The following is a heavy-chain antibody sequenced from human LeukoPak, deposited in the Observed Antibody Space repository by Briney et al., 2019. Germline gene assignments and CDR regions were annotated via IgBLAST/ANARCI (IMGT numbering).Heavy chain of an antibody. CDR2: ISYDGSNK. CDR1: GFTFSSYA. CDR3: ARAFTVTTSADDY. J-gene: IGHJ4*02. V-gene: IGHV3-30*04. D-gene: IGHD4-17*01. Sequence: GRSLRLSCAASGFTFSSYAMHWVRQAPGKGLEWVAVISYDGSNKYYADSVKGRFTISRDNSKNTLYLQMNSLRAEDTAVYYCARAFTVTTSADDYWGQGTLVTVSS.